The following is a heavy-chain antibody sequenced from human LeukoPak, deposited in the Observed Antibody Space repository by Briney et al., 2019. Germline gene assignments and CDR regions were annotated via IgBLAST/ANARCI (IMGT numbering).Heavy chain of an antibody. J-gene: IGHJ4*02. CDR1: GYTFTSYD. V-gene: IGHV1-8*02. CDR3: ARTISGELGY. Sequence: ASVKVSCKASGYTFTSYDINWVRQATGQGLEWMGWMNPNSGNTGYAQKFQGRVTMTTDTSTSTVYMELRSLRSDDTAVYYCARTISGELGYWGQGTLVTVSS. CDR2: MNPNSGNT. D-gene: IGHD3-3*01.